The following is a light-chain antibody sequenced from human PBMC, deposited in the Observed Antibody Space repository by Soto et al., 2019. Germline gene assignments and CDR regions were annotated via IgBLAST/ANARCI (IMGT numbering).Light chain of an antibody. CDR3: QQYGSSTGYT. V-gene: IGKV3-20*01. CDR1: QSVSSSY. Sequence: EIVLTQSPGTLTLSPGERATLSCRASQSVSSSYLAWYQQKPGQAPRLLIYDASSRATGIPGRFSGSGSGTDFTLTIRRLEPEDIAVYYCQQYGSSTGYTFGQGTRLEI. CDR2: DAS. J-gene: IGKJ2*01.